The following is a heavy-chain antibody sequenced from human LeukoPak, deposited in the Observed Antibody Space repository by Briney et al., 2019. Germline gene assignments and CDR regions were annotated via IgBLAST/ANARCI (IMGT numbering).Heavy chain of an antibody. CDR2: LDSSSTYI. V-gene: IGHV3-21*01. J-gene: IGHJ4*02. CDR3: ARNDYADYGCDY. D-gene: IGHD4-17*01. CDR1: GLTFSSYE. Sequence: GVLLRFSFAFDGLTFSSYEMNWVRQAPGKKLEWVSSLDSSSTYIYYADSVKGRFTISRDNAKNSLYLQMNSLRAEDTAFYYCARNDYADYGCDYWGQGTLVTVSS.